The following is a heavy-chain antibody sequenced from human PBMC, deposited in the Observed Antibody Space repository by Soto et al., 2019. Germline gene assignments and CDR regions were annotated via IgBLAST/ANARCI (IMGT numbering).Heavy chain of an antibody. CDR3: ARHEAPSGWYFDY. J-gene: IGHJ4*02. CDR1: GGSFSGYY. V-gene: IGHV4-34*01. Sequence: TSETLSLTCAVYGGSFSGYYWTWIRQPPGTGLEWIGEINHSGSTNYNPSIKSRVTISVDTSKNQFSLKLSSVTAADTAVYYCARHEAPSGWYFDYWGQGTLVTVSS. CDR2: INHSGST. D-gene: IGHD6-19*01.